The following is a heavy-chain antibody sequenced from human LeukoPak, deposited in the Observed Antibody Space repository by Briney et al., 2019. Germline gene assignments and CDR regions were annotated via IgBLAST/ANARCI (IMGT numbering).Heavy chain of an antibody. J-gene: IGHJ1*01. V-gene: IGHV3-13*01. D-gene: IGHD6-19*01. CDR1: GFTFSSYD. Sequence: GGSLRLSCAASGFTFSSYDMHWVRQATGKGLEWVSAIGTAGDTYYPGSVKGRFTISRDNAKNSLYLQMNSPRAEDTALYYCTKGPSGIAVAGSPKYFQHWGQGTLVTVSS. CDR2: IGTAGDT. CDR3: TKGPSGIAVAGSPKYFQH.